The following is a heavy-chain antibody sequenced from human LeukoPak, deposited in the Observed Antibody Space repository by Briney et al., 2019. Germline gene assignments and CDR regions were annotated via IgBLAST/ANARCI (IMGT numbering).Heavy chain of an antibody. V-gene: IGHV3-48*03. J-gene: IGHJ4*02. CDR3: ARLVYSSSWYYFDY. CDR2: ISSSGSTI. D-gene: IGHD6-13*01. Sequence: GGSLRLSCAASGFTFSGYEMNWVRQAPGKGLEWVSYISSSGSTIYYADSVKGRFTISRDNAKNSLYLQMNSLRAEDTAVYYCARLVYSSSWYYFDYWGQGTLVTVSS. CDR1: GFTFSGYE.